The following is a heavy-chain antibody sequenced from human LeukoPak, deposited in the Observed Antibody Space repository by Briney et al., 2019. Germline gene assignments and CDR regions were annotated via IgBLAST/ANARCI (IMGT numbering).Heavy chain of an antibody. CDR3: ASKRGTVTPIGDTTLSNY. D-gene: IGHD4-11*01. V-gene: IGHV4-34*01. CDR1: GGSFSDSY. Sequence: SETLSLTCAVYGGSFSDSYWRWIRQPPGKGLEWIGEINHSGSTNYNPSLKRRVTISVDTSKNQFSLKLSSVTAADAAVYYCASKRGTVTPIGDTTLSNYWGQGTLVTVSS. J-gene: IGHJ4*02. CDR2: INHSGST.